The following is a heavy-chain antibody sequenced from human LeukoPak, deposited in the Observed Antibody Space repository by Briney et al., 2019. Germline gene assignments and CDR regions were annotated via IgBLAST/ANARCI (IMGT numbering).Heavy chain of an antibody. CDR1: GGSICSGGYY. D-gene: IGHD2-15*01. V-gene: IGHV4-31*03. Sequence: KASETLSLTCTVSGGSICSGGYYWSWIRQHPGKGLEWIGYIYYSGSTYYDPSLKSRVTISVDTSKNQFSLKLSSVTAADTAVYYCARTYCSGGSCYRDPYYYGMDVWGQGTTATVSS. CDR2: IYYSGST. J-gene: IGHJ6*02. CDR3: ARTYCSGGSCYRDPYYYGMDV.